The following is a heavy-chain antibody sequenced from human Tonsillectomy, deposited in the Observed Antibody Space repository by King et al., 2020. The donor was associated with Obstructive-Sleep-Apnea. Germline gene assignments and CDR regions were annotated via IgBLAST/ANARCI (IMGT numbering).Heavy chain of an antibody. CDR3: AKDLSSGWYSPLDY. CDR1: GFTFDDYA. CDR2: INWNSGRI. V-gene: IGHV3-9*01. D-gene: IGHD6-19*01. Sequence: VQLVESGGGLVQPGRSLRLSCAASGFTFDDYAMHWVRQAPGKGLEWVSGINWNSGRIGYADSVKGRFTISRDNAKNSLYLQMNSLRAEDTALYYCAKDLSSGWYSPLDYGGQGTLVTVSS. J-gene: IGHJ4*02.